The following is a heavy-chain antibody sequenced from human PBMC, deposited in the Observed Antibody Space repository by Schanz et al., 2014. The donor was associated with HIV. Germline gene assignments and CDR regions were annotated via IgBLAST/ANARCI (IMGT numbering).Heavy chain of an antibody. CDR2: ISWHGYTV. J-gene: IGHJ4*02. CDR1: GFTFTDYA. Sequence: EVQLVESGGHLVQPGRSLRLSCAASGFTFTDYAMHWVRQVPGKGLEWVAGISWHGYTVGYADSVRGRFTISRDNAKNSLYLQMNSLRDDDMAVYYCTTDQFGGYFVHWGQGALVTVSS. V-gene: IGHV3-9*03. CDR3: TTDQFGGYFVH. D-gene: IGHD5-12*01.